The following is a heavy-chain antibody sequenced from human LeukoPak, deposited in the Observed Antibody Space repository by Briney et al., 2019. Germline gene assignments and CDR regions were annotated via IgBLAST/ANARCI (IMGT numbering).Heavy chain of an antibody. CDR2: SGSGGST. V-gene: IGHV3-23*01. D-gene: IGHD3-10*01. CDR3: ASSRGGINQFDY. Sequence: PGGSLRLSCAASGFTFSSYAMSWVRQAPGKGLEWVSGSGSGGSTYYADSVKGRFTISRDGSSSTLHLQMNNLRAEDTAVYYCASSRGGINQFDYWGQGSLVTVSS. CDR1: GFTFSSYA. J-gene: IGHJ4*02.